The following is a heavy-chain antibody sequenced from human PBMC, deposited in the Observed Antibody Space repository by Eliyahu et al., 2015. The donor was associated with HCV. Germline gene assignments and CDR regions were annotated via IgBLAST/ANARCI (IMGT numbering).Heavy chain of an antibody. CDR1: GXXXSSYS. V-gene: IGHV3-48*01. Sequence: EVQLVESGGGLVQPGGSXRLSCAXSGXXXSSYSMNWVRQAPGKGLGWVSYIRSHGRTTYYGDSVKGRFTISRDNAKNSLYLQMNSLRAEDTAIYYCAREFISYSGFESWGQGTLVTVSS. J-gene: IGHJ4*02. CDR2: IRSHGRTT. D-gene: IGHD3-10*01. CDR3: AREFISYSGFES.